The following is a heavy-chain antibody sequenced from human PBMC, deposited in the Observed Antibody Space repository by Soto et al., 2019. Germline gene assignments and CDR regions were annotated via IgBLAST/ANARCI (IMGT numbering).Heavy chain of an antibody. CDR2: INHSGST. J-gene: IGHJ6*02. Sequence: SETLSLTCAVYGGSFSGYYWSWIRQPPGKGLEWIGEINHSGSTNYNPSLKSRVTISVDTSKNQFSLKLSSVTAADTAVYYCARGLGYCGGDCYYYYYYGMDVWGQGTTVTVSS. CDR1: GGSFSGYY. D-gene: IGHD2-21*02. CDR3: ARGLGYCGGDCYYYYYYGMDV. V-gene: IGHV4-34*01.